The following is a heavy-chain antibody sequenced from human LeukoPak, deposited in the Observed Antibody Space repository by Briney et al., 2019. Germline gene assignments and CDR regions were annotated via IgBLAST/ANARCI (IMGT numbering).Heavy chain of an antibody. J-gene: IGHJ4*02. Sequence: GRSLRLSCAASGFTFSSYGMHWVRQAPGKGLEWVAVISYDGSNKYYAGSVKGRFTISRDNSKNTLYLQMNSLRAEDTAVYYCAKDFLGDYYGSGSSLGLDYWGQGTLVTVSS. CDR3: AKDFLGDYYGSGSSLGLDY. V-gene: IGHV3-30*18. CDR1: GFTFSSYG. D-gene: IGHD3-10*01. CDR2: ISYDGSNK.